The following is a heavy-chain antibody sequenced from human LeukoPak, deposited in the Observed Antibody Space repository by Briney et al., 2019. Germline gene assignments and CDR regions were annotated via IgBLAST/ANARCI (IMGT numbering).Heavy chain of an antibody. D-gene: IGHD3-3*01. CDR2: ISYSGGT. CDR1: GGSISSGGYF. J-gene: IGHJ4*02. Sequence: PSETLSLTCTVSGGSISSGGYFWTWIRQHPGKGLEWIGYISYSGGTYYNPSLKSRLTISVDTSKNQFSLKLSSVTAADTAVYYCARAPSRSGRFDYWGQGTLVTVSS. V-gene: IGHV4-31*03. CDR3: ARAPSRSGRFDY.